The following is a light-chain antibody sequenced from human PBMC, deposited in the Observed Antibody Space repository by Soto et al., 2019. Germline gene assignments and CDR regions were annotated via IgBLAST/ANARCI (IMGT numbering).Light chain of an antibody. J-gene: IGKJ1*01. CDR3: LQHNSYPWT. V-gene: IGKV1-5*01. CDR2: DAS. Sequence: DIPMTQSHSTLSASLSDRVSIXGQASQSISSWLAWYQQKPGKAPKLLIYDASSLESGVPSRFSGSGSGTEFTLTISSLQPEDFATYYCLQHNSYPWTFGQGTKVDIK. CDR1: QSISSW.